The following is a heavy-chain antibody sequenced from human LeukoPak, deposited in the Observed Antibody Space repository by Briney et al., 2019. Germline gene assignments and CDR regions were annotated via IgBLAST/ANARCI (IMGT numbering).Heavy chain of an antibody. CDR1: GFTFSSYS. CDR2: ISSSSSYI. CDR3: ARGCTNGVCYTETGMAY. V-gene: IGHV3-21*01. J-gene: IGHJ4*02. Sequence: PGGSLRLSGAASGFTFSSYSMNWVRQAPGKGLEWVSSISSSSSYIYYADSVKGRFTISRDNAKNSLYLQMNSLSAEDTAVYYCARGCTNGVCYTETGMAYWGQGTLVTVSS. D-gene: IGHD2-8*01.